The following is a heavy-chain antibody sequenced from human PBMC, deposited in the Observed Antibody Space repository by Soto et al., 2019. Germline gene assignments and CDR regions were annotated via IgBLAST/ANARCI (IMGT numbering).Heavy chain of an antibody. CDR1: GFTFRNYA. Sequence: QVHLVESGGGVVQPGRSLRLSCAASGFTFRNYAMHWVRQAPGKGLECVAVISYDGGNKFYRDYVKGRFTISRDNSKNPLYLQMNSLRYEDTAVYYCARGDREDIAVVIGVRPGEYGVDVWGQGTTVTVSS. V-gene: IGHV3-30-3*01. D-gene: IGHD2-15*01. CDR2: ISYDGGNK. J-gene: IGHJ6*02. CDR3: ARGDREDIAVVIGVRPGEYGVDV.